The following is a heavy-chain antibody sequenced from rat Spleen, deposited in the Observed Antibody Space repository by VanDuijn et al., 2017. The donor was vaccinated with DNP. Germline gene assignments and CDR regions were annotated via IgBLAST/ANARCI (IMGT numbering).Heavy chain of an antibody. CDR1: GFTFNNYW. Sequence: EVQLVESGGGLVQPGRSLKLSCVASGFTFNNYWMSWIRQAPGKGLEWIASIINSGGNTYYPESVKGRFTISRDNAKSTLYLQMDSLRSEDTATYYCARHLTMGITPFDYWGQGVMVTVSS. J-gene: IGHJ2*01. CDR2: IINSGGNT. D-gene: IGHD1-9*01. CDR3: ARHLTMGITPFDY. V-gene: IGHV5-31*01.